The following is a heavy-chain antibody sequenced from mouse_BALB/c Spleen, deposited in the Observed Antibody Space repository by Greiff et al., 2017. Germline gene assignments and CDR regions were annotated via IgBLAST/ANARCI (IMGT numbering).Heavy chain of an antibody. CDR1: GYTFTSYY. CDR3: TRRVDGNDYAMDY. V-gene: IGHV1S81*02. D-gene: IGHD2-1*01. Sequence: VQLQQSGAELVKPGASVKLSCKASGYTFTSYYMYWVKQRPGQGLEWIGEINPSNGGTNFNEKFKSKATLTVDKSSSTAYMQLSSLTSEDSAVYYCTRRVDGNDYAMDYWGQGTSVTVSS. CDR2: INPSNGGT. J-gene: IGHJ4*01.